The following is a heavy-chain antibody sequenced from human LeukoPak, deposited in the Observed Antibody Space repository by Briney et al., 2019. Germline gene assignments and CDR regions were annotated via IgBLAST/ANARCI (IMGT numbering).Heavy chain of an antibody. CDR3: AKDQTPSFDDYYGMDV. CDR2: ISWNSGSI. Sequence: GGSLRLSCAASGFTFDDYAMHWVRQAPGKGLEWVSGISWNSGSIGYADSVKGRFTISRDNAKNSLYMQMNSLRAEDTALYYCAKDQTPSFDDYYGMDVWGQGTTVTVSS. CDR1: GFTFDDYA. V-gene: IGHV3-9*01. D-gene: IGHD3-9*01. J-gene: IGHJ6*02.